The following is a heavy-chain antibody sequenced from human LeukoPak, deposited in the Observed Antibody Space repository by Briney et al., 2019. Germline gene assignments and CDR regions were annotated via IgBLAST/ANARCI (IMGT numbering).Heavy chain of an antibody. CDR1: GFTFDDYG. D-gene: IGHD3-10*01. J-gene: IGHJ4*02. CDR3: AREADVLLWFGELSF. Sequence: GGSLRLSCAASGFTFDDYGMSWVRQAPGKGLEWVSGINWNGGSTGYADSVKGRFTISRDSAKNSLYLQMNSLRAEDTALYYCAREADVLLWFGELSFWGQGTLVTVSS. CDR2: INWNGGST. V-gene: IGHV3-20*04.